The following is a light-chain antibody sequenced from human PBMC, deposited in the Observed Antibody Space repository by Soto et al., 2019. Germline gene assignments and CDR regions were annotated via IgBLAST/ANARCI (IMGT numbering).Light chain of an antibody. Sequence: EIVLTQSPGTLSLSPGERATLSCRASQSVSSSYLAWYQQKPGQAPRLLIFGASSRATGIPDRVSGSGSESDFTLTITRLEPEDFAVYYCQQYSNPAWTFGQGT. CDR3: QQYSNPAWT. CDR2: GAS. J-gene: IGKJ1*01. CDR1: QSVSSSY. V-gene: IGKV3-20*01.